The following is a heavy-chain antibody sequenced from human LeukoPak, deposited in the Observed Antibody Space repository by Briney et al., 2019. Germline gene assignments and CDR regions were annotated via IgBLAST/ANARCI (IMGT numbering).Heavy chain of an antibody. CDR2: IYPGDSDT. J-gene: IGHJ4*02. D-gene: IGHD6-13*01. Sequence: GESLKISCKGSGYSFINYWIGWVRQMPGKGLEWMAIIYPGDSDTKYSPSFQGQVTISADKSITTAYLQWSSLKASDSGVYYCARGIAAAAVTKFDYWSQGTLVTVSS. CDR3: ARGIAAAAVTKFDY. V-gene: IGHV5-51*01. CDR1: GYSFINYW.